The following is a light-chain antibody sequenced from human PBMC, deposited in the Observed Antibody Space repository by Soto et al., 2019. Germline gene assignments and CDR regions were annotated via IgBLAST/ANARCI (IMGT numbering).Light chain of an antibody. CDR3: QQYSDSPHS. Sequence: EIVLTQSPGPLSLSPGERATLSCRASQTVRTNYLAWFQHKPGQAPRLLIYGASSRATGIPDRFNGSGSGTDFTLTINRLEPEDFAVYFCQQYSDSPHSFGGGTKVEIK. J-gene: IGKJ4*02. CDR2: GAS. CDR1: QTVRTNY. V-gene: IGKV3-20*01.